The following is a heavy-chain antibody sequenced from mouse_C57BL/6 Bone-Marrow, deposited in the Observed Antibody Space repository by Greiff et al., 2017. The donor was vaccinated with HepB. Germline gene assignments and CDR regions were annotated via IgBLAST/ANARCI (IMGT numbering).Heavy chain of an antibody. J-gene: IGHJ2*01. CDR1: GYSIPSGYY. V-gene: IGHV3-6*01. CDR3: ARADGYYDY. Sequence: EVQLQQSGPGLVKPSQSLSLTCSVTGYSIPSGYYWNWIRQFPGNKLEWMGYISYDGSNNYNPSLKNRISITRDTSKNQFFLKLNSVTTEDTATYYCARADGYYDYWGQGTTLTVSS. CDR2: ISYDGSN. D-gene: IGHD2-3*01.